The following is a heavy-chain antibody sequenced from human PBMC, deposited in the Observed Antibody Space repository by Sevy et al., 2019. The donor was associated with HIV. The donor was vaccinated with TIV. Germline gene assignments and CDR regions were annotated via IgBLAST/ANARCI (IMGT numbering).Heavy chain of an antibody. D-gene: IGHD2-2*01. J-gene: IGHJ6*02. Sequence: GGSLRLSCAASGFTFSDSSMSWIRKAPGKGLGWVSYISSIGSTLNYADSVKGRLPISRDNAKNSLYLQMNSLRAEDTAVYYCARVPDIVVVPAALGGMDVWGQGTTVTVSS. V-gene: IGHV3-11*01. CDR3: ARVPDIVVVPAALGGMDV. CDR1: GFTFSDSS. CDR2: ISSIGSTL.